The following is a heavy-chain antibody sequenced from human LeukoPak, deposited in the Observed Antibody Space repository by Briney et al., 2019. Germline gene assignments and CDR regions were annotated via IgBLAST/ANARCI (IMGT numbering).Heavy chain of an antibody. J-gene: IGHJ4*02. CDR1: GFTFSSYG. Sequence: GGSLRLSCAASGFTFSSYGMHWVRQAPGKGLEWVAVISYDGSNKYYADSVKGRFTISRDNSKNTLYLRMNSLRAEDTAVYYCAKSLDDYVWGSYRLVDYWGQGTLVTVSS. V-gene: IGHV3-30*18. D-gene: IGHD3-16*02. CDR2: ISYDGSNK. CDR3: AKSLDDYVWGSYRLVDY.